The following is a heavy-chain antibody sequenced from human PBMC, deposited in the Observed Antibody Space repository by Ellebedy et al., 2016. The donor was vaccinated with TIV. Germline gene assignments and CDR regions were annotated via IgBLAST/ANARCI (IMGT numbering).Heavy chain of an antibody. CDR1: GYSFTSYW. Sequence: GGSLRLSXKGSGYSFTSYWIGWVRQMPGKGLEWMGIIYPGDSDTRYSPSFQGQVTISADKSISTAYLQWSSLKASDTAMYYCARRSSAGADYYYYGMDVWGQGTTVTVSS. D-gene: IGHD2-15*01. V-gene: IGHV5-51*01. J-gene: IGHJ6*02. CDR3: ARRSSAGADYYYYGMDV. CDR2: IYPGDSDT.